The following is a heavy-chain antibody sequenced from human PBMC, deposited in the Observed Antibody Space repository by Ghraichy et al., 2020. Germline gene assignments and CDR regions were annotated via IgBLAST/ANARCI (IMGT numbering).Heavy chain of an antibody. V-gene: IGHV4-39*01. J-gene: IGHJ3*02. CDR1: GGSISSSSYY. CDR2: IYYSGST. Sequence: SQTLSLTCTVSGGSISSSSYYWGWIRQPPGKGLEWIGSIYYSGSTYYNPTLKSRVTISVDTSKNQFSLKLSSVTAADTAVYYCARHDAFYVVVAAGDAFDIWGLGTMVTVSS. CDR3: ARHDAFYVVVAAGDAFDI. D-gene: IGHD2-15*01.